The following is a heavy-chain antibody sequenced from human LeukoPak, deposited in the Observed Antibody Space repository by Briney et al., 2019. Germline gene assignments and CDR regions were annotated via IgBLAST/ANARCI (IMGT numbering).Heavy chain of an antibody. V-gene: IGHV4-61*02. Sequence: PSETLSLTCTVSGVSISSGTYYWSWIRQPAGKGLEWIGRIYTNMSTNYNPSLKSRVTISVDTSKNQFSLGLTSVTAADAAVYYCAREYRGYTYGPYFDYWGQGTLVTVSS. J-gene: IGHJ4*02. CDR3: AREYRGYTYGPYFDY. CDR1: GVSISSGTYY. CDR2: IYTNMST. D-gene: IGHD5-18*01.